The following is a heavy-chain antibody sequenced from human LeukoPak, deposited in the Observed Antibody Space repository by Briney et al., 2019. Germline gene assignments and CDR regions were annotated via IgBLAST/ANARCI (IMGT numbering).Heavy chain of an antibody. D-gene: IGHD3-22*01. CDR1: GGSFSGYY. CDR3: ARGSGYYDSSGYYDY. CDR2: INHSGST. J-gene: IGHJ4*02. Sequence: PSETLSLTCAVYGGSFSGYYWSWIRQPPGKGLEWSGEINHSGSTNYNPSLKSRVTISVDTSKNQFSLKLSSVTAADTAVYYCARGSGYYDSSGYYDYWGQGTLVTVSS. V-gene: IGHV4-34*01.